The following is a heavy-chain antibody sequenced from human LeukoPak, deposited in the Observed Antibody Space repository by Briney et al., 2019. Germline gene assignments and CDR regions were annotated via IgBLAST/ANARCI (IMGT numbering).Heavy chain of an antibody. CDR1: GFTFSSYG. CDR3: ARGRLFDY. V-gene: IGHV4-34*01. J-gene: IGHJ4*02. Sequence: GSLRLSCAASGFTFSSYGMHWVRQPPGKGLEWIGEINHSGSTNYNPSLKSRVTISVDTSKNQFSLKLSSVTAADTAVYYCARGRLFDYWGQGTLVTVSS. CDR2: INHSGST.